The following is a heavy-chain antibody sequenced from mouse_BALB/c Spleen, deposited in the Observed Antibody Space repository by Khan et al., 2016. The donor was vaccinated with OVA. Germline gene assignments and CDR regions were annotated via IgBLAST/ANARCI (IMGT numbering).Heavy chain of an antibody. Sequence: QVQLKQSGAELARPGASVKLSCKASGYIFTDYNINWMRQRTGQGLEWIGEIYPGSDNTYYNERFKGKATLNVDKSYSTDYMHLSSLTSEDSAVYFCTREWAAWFPYWGQGTLVTVSA. V-gene: IGHV1-77*01. J-gene: IGHJ3*01. CDR3: TREWAAWFPY. CDR1: GYIFTDYN. CDR2: IYPGSDNT.